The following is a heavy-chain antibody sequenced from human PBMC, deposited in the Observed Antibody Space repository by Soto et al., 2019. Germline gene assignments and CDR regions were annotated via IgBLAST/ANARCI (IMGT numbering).Heavy chain of an antibody. CDR1: GYTFTSYA. D-gene: IGHD1-26*01. V-gene: IGHV1-3*01. Sequence: ASVKVSCKASGYTFTSYAMHWVRQAPGQRLEWMGWINAGNGNTKYSQKFQGRVTITRDTSASTAYMELSSLRSEDTAVYYCARGWELLQPYFDYWGQGTLVTVSS. J-gene: IGHJ4*02. CDR3: ARGWELLQPYFDY. CDR2: INAGNGNT.